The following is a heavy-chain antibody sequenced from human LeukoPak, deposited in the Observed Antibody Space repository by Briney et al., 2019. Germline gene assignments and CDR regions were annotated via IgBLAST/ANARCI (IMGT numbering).Heavy chain of an antibody. CDR2: VSAYADDT. V-gene: IGHV1-18*01. CDR1: GYTFTSYG. CDR3: ARDCIGCHGFDY. J-gene: IGHJ4*02. Sequence: GASVKVSCKASGYTFTSYGISWVRQAPGQGLEWMGWVSAYADDTNYVQKFRGRVTMTTDTSTSTVYMELRSLRSDDTAVYYCARDCIGCHGFDYWGQATLVTVSS. D-gene: IGHD2-15*01.